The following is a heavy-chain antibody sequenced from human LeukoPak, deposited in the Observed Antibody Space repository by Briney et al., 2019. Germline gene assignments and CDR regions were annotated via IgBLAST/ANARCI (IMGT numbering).Heavy chain of an antibody. V-gene: IGHV3-9*01. J-gene: IGHJ4*02. D-gene: IGHD3-22*01. CDR1: GFTFDDYA. CDR3: ARDPGHYDSSGFYYY. Sequence: PGRSLRLSCAASGFTFDDYAMHWVRQAPGKGLEWVSGISWNSGSIGYADSVKGRFTISRDNAKNSLYLQMNSLRAEDTAVYYCARDPGHYDSSGFYYYWGQGTLVTVSS. CDR2: ISWNSGSI.